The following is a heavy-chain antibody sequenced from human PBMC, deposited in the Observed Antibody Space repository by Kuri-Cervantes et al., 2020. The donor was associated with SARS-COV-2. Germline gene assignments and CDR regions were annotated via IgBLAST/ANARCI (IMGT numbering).Heavy chain of an antibody. D-gene: IGHD6-13*01. V-gene: IGHV5-51*01. CDR3: ATGIAAAGDYYYYGMDV. J-gene: IGHJ6*02. Sequence: GGSLRLSCKGSGYTFSSYWIGWVRQVPGKGLEWMAIIYPGDSDTRYSPSFQGQVTISSDKSISTAYLQWSSLKASDTAMYYCATGIAAAGDYYYYGMDVWGQGTTVTVSS. CDR1: GYTFSSYW. CDR2: IYPGDSDT.